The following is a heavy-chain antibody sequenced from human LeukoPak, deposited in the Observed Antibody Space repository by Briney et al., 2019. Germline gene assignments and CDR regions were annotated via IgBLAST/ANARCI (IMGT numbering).Heavy chain of an antibody. Sequence: NPSETLSLTCTVSGGSISSYYWSWIGQPPGKRLEWIGHIYYSGSTNYNPSLKSRVTISVDTSKNQFSLKLSSVTAADTAVYYCASRSSIWSGYQDTLYYFDSWGQGTLVTVSS. J-gene: IGHJ4*02. V-gene: IGHV4-59*01. CDR2: IYYSGST. CDR1: GGSISSYY. D-gene: IGHD3-3*01. CDR3: ASRSSIWSGYQDTLYYFDS.